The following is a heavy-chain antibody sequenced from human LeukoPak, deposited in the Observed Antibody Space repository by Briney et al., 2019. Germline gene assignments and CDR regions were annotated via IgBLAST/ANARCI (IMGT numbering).Heavy chain of an antibody. CDR3: ARDSAWELPNDY. V-gene: IGHV3-30*02. D-gene: IGHD1-26*01. CDR1: GFTFSSYG. J-gene: IGHJ4*02. CDR2: IRYDGSNK. Sequence: PGGSLRLSCAASGFTFSSYGMHWVRQAPGKGLEWVAFIRYDGSNKYYADSVKGRFTISRDNSKNTLYLQMNSLRAEDTAVYYCARDSAWELPNDYWGQGTLVTVSS.